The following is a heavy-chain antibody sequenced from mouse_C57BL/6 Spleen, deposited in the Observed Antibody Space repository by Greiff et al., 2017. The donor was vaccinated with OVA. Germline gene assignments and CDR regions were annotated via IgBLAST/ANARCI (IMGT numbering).Heavy chain of an antibody. CDR1: GYTFTTYP. CDR3: GRGRTYGSSYDY. D-gene: IGHD1-1*01. V-gene: IGHV1-47*01. J-gene: IGHJ2*01. Sequence: QVQLQQSGAELVKPGASVKLSCKASGYTFTTYPIEWMKQNHGKSLEWIGNFHPYNDDTKYNEKFKGKATLTVEKSSSTVYLQLSRLTSDASAVYCCGRGRTYGSSYDYWGQGTTLTVSS. CDR2: FHPYNDDT.